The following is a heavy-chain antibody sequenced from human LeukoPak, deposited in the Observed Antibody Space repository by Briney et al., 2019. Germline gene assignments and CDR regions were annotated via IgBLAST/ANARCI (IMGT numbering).Heavy chain of an antibody. D-gene: IGHD4-17*01. V-gene: IGHV1-69*04. J-gene: IGHJ4*02. CDR3: EISYGDYAPPSFDY. CDR1: GGTFSSYA. Sequence: ASVKVSCKASGGTFSSYAISWVRQAPGQGLEWMGRIIPILGIANYAQKFQGRVTITADKSTSTAYMELSSLRSEDTAVYYCEISYGDYAPPSFDYWGQGTLVTVSS. CDR2: IIPILGIA.